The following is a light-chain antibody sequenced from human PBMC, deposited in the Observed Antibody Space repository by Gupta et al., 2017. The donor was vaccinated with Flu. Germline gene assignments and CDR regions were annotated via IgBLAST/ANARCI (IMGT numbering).Light chain of an antibody. J-gene: IGLJ3*02. CDR3: QLWGTTSEV. V-gene: IGLV3-21*02. CDR1: NIGSKS. Sequence: SYVLTQPPSVSVAPGQTARITCGGNNIGSKSVHWYQQKPGQATVLVVYDDSDRPSGILERFSDSYSGNTATLTISRVEAGDEADYYCQLWGTTSEVLGGGTKLTVL. CDR2: DDS.